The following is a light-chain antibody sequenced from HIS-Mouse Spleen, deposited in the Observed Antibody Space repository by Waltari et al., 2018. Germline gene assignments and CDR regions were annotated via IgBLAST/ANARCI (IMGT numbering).Light chain of an antibody. V-gene: IGKV4-1*01. Sequence: DIVMTQSPDPLAVSLGERATINCKSSQSVLYSSNNKNYLAWYQQKPGQPPTLLIYWASTRESGVPDRFSGSGSGTDFTLTISGRQAEDVAVYYCQQYYSTPRTFGQGTKLEIK. J-gene: IGKJ2*01. CDR3: QQYYSTPRT. CDR2: WAS. CDR1: QSVLYSSNNKNY.